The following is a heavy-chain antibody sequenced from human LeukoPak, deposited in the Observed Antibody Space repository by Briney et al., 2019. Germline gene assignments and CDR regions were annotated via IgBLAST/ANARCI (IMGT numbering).Heavy chain of an antibody. D-gene: IGHD5-18*01. Sequence: ASVKVSCKASGYTFTSYYMHWVRQAPGQGLEWMGIINPSGGSTSYAQKFQCRVTMNRDTSTNTVYMEVSSLRSEDTAVYYCARAPHTAMVPHDYWGQGTLVTVSS. CDR2: INPSGGST. CDR3: ARAPHTAMVPHDY. CDR1: GYTFTSYY. V-gene: IGHV1-46*01. J-gene: IGHJ4*02.